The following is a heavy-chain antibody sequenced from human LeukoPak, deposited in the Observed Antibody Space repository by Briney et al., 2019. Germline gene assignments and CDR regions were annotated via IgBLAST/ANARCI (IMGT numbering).Heavy chain of an antibody. V-gene: IGHV3-74*01. Sequence: GGSLRLSCVASGFTFSSYWMHWVRQDPRKGLVWVSRINGDGRNINYADSVRGRFTISRDNAKNTLYLQMNTLRVEDTAVYYCTRDLMDYDVSTGLHHFYMDVWGQGTTVTVSS. J-gene: IGHJ6*02. CDR3: TRDLMDYDVSTGLHHFYMDV. CDR2: INGDGRNI. CDR1: GFTFSSYW. D-gene: IGHD3-9*01.